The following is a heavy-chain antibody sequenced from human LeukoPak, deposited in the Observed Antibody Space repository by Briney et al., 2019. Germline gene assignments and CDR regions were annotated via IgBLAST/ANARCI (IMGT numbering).Heavy chain of an antibody. CDR1: GYTFTSYG. V-gene: IGHV1-18*01. Sequence: ASVKVSCKASGYTFTSYGISWVRQAPGQGLEWMGWISAYNGNTNYAQKLQGRVTVTTDTSTSTAYMELRSLRSDDTAVYYCARSEARTASSPIYDFWSGYYLSRGSYYGMDVWGQGTTVTVSS. CDR3: ARSEARTASSPIYDFWSGYYLSRGSYYGMDV. J-gene: IGHJ6*02. D-gene: IGHD3-3*01. CDR2: ISAYNGNT.